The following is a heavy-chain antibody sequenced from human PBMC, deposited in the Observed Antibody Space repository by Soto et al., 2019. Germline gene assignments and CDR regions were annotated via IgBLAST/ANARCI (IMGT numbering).Heavy chain of an antibody. CDR2: ISYDGSNK. CDR1: GFTFSSYG. CDR3: AKETSFH. Sequence: QVQLVESGGGVVQPGRSLRLSCAASGFTFSSYGMHWVRQAPGKGLEWVAVISYDGSNKYYADSVKGRFTISRDNSKNTLYLQMNSQRAEDTAVYYCAKETSFHWGQGTLVAVSS. J-gene: IGHJ4*02. V-gene: IGHV3-30*18.